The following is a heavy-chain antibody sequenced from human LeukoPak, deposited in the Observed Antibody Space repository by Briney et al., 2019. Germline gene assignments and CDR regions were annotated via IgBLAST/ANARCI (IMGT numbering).Heavy chain of an antibody. D-gene: IGHD3-3*01. CDR2: MNPNSGNT. Sequence: ASVKVSCKASGYTFTSYDINWVRQATGQGLEWMGWMNPNSGNTGYAQKFQGRVTMTRNTSISTAYMKLSSLRSEDTAVYYCARGKKKVTIFGVVIGLEWFDPWGQGTLVTVSS. CDR1: GYTFTSYD. CDR3: ARGKKKVTIFGVVIGLEWFDP. J-gene: IGHJ5*02. V-gene: IGHV1-8*01.